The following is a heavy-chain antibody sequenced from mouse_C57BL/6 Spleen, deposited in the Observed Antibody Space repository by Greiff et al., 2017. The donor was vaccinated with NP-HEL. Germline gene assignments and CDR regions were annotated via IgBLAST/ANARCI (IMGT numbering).Heavy chain of an antibody. CDR2: IYPRSGNT. J-gene: IGHJ4*01. CDR1: GYTFTSYG. V-gene: IGHV1-81*01. CDR3: AKYSNYEAMDY. Sequence: QVQLKQSGAELARPGASVKLSCKASGYTFTSYGISWVKQRTGQGLEWIGEIYPRSGNTYYNEKFKGKATLTADKSSSTAYMELRSLTSEDSAVYFCAKYSNYEAMDYWGQGTSVTVSS. D-gene: IGHD2-5*01.